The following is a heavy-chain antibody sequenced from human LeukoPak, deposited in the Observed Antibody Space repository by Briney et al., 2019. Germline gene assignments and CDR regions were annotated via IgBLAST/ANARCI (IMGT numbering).Heavy chain of an antibody. Sequence: GESLKISCKGSGYIFTSYWIGWVRQLPGKGLEWMGIIHPGDSDTTYSPSFQGQVTISADKSISTAYLQWSSLKASDTAMYYCARRIYDSSGYYYTFDYWGQGTLVTVSS. CDR1: GYIFTSYW. D-gene: IGHD3-22*01. J-gene: IGHJ4*02. CDR2: IHPGDSDT. CDR3: ARRIYDSSGYYYTFDY. V-gene: IGHV5-51*01.